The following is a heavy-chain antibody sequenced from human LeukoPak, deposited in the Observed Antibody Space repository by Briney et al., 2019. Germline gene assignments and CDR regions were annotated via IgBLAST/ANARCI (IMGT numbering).Heavy chain of an antibody. CDR1: GFTFSSYA. J-gene: IGHJ4*02. CDR3: ANTRYSSSWFHFDY. Sequence: GGSLRLSCEASGFTFSSYAMRWVRQAPGKGLEWVSAISGGGGNTYYADSVKGRFTISRDNSKNTLYLQMNSLRAEDTAVYYCANTRYSSSWFHFDYWGQGTLVTVSS. V-gene: IGHV3-23*01. CDR2: ISGGGGNT. D-gene: IGHD6-13*01.